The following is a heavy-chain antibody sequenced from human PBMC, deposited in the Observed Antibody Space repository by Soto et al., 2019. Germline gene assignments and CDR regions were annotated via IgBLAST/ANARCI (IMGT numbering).Heavy chain of an antibody. Sequence: QVQLQESGPGLVKPSGTLSLTCAVSGDSISGPNWWSWVRQPPGKGLEWIAETHYRGGTNHNPSLKNRVTISMDTSRNQFSLSMTYMNAADTAVYYCARNAAFCMDVWGKGTTITVSS. CDR2: THYRGGT. J-gene: IGHJ6*03. V-gene: IGHV4-4*02. D-gene: IGHD3-3*02. CDR3: ARNAAFCMDV. CDR1: GDSISGPNW.